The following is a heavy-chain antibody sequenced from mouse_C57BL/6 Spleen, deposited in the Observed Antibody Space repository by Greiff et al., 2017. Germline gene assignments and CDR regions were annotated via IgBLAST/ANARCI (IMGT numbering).Heavy chain of an antibody. CDR1: GYTFTSYW. CDR2: IDPNSGGT. J-gene: IGHJ4*01. V-gene: IGHV1-72*01. Sequence: QVQLKQPGAELVKPGASVKLSCKASGYTFTSYWMHWVKQRPGRGLEWIGRIDPNSGGTKYNEKFKSKATLTVDKPSSTAYMQLSSLTSEDSAVYYCARGPITTGVAHYYAMDYWGQGTSVTVSS. D-gene: IGHD1-1*01. CDR3: ARGPITTGVAHYYAMDY.